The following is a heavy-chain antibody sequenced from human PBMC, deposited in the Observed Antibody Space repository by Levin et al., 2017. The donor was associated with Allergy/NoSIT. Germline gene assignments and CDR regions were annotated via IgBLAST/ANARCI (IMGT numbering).Heavy chain of an antibody. CDR3: TRGGEQWLVLDY. Sequence: GGSLRLSCTASGFTFGDYAMSWVRQAPGKGLEWVGFIRSKAYGGTTEYAASVKGRFTISRDDSKSIAYLQMNSLKTEDTAVYYCTRGGEQWLVLDYWGQGTLVTVSS. J-gene: IGHJ4*02. V-gene: IGHV3-49*04. D-gene: IGHD6-19*01. CDR2: IRSKAYGGTT. CDR1: GFTFGDYA.